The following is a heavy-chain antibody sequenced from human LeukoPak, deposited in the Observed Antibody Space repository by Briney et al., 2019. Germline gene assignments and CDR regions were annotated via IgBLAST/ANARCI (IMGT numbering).Heavy chain of an antibody. Sequence: PSETLSLTCGVSGGSVSSTNWWTWIRQPPGKGLEWIGEVHLDGRTNFNPSLKSRLTMSVDLSENHVSLKLTSVTAADTAVYYCSRESGAFSPFGYWGQGTLVTVSS. J-gene: IGHJ4*02. CDR3: SRESGAFSPFGY. CDR2: VHLDGRT. D-gene: IGHD1-26*01. CDR1: GGSVSSTNW. V-gene: IGHV4-4*02.